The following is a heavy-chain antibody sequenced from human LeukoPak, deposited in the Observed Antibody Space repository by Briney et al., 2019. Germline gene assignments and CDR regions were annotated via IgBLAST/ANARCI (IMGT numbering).Heavy chain of an antibody. Sequence: GASVKVSCKASGYTFTGYSIHWVRQAPGQGLEWMGWISAYSGNTNYAQKLQGRVTMTTDTSTSTAYMELRSLRSDGTAVYYCARVPYCGGDCYLIENWFDPWGQGTLVTVSS. D-gene: IGHD2-21*02. J-gene: IGHJ5*02. CDR2: ISAYSGNT. V-gene: IGHV1-18*04. CDR3: ARVPYCGGDCYLIENWFDP. CDR1: GYTFTGYS.